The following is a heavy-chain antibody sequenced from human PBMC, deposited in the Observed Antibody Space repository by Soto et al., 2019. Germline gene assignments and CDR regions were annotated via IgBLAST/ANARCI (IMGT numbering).Heavy chain of an antibody. V-gene: IGHV4-61*01. CDR2: IYYSGST. J-gene: IGHJ6*02. Sequence: SETLSLTCTVSVGSFSSGSYYWSWIRQPPGKGLEWIGYIYYSGSTNYNPSLKSRVTISVDTSKNQFSLNLTSVTAADTAVYYCARDCYGMDVWGQGTTVTVSS. CDR3: ARDCYGMDV. CDR1: VGSFSSGSYY.